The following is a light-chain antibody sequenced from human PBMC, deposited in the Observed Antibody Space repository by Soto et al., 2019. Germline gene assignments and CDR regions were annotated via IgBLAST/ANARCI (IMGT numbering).Light chain of an antibody. V-gene: IGLV2-14*01. Sequence: QLVLTQPASVSGSPGQSITISCTGTSRDVGAYNLVSWYQQHPGKAPKLLIYEVRNRPSGISFRFSGSRSGNTASLTISGLLAEDEADYYCSAYTTRSTLVFGGGTKVTVL. CDR1: SRDVGAYNL. J-gene: IGLJ2*01. CDR3: SAYTTRSTLV. CDR2: EVR.